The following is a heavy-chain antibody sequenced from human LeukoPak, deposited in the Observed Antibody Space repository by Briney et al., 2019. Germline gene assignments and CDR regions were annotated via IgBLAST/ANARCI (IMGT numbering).Heavy chain of an antibody. CDR1: GFTFSRYW. J-gene: IGHJ3*02. Sequence: GGSLRLSCAASGFTFSRYWMTWVRQAPGKGLEWVANIKQDGSEKYYVGSVMGRFTISRDNAKNSLSLQMNSLRAEDTAVYYCARPHSISGDDAFDIWGHGTMVSVSS. CDR2: IKQDGSEK. D-gene: IGHD3-3*01. V-gene: IGHV3-7*01. CDR3: ARPHSISGDDAFDI.